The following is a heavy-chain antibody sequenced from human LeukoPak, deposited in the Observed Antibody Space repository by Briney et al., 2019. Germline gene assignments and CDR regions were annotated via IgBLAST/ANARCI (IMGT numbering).Heavy chain of an antibody. V-gene: IGHV3-9*03. Sequence: PGRSLRLSCAASGFTFNDFAMHWVRQAPGKGLEWVSGITWNSGRIAYADSVKGRFTTSRDNAKNSLYLQMNSLRAEDMALYYCAKMSGYTSGWIDYWGQGALVSVSS. CDR2: ITWNSGRI. D-gene: IGHD6-19*01. CDR3: AKMSGYTSGWIDY. J-gene: IGHJ4*02. CDR1: GFTFNDFA.